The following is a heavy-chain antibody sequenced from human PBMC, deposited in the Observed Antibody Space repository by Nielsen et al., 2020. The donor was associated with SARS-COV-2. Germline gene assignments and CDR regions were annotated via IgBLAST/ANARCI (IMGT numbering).Heavy chain of an antibody. J-gene: IGHJ6*02. Sequence: ASVKVSCKASGYTFTSYYMHWVRQAPGQGLEWMGWISAYNGNTNYAQKLQGRVTMTTDTSTSTAYMELRSLRSDDTAVYYCARGPHVVVVAATAYYYYYGMDVWGQGTTVTVSS. D-gene: IGHD2-15*01. CDR3: ARGPHVVVVAATAYYYYYGMDV. CDR2: ISAYNGNT. V-gene: IGHV1-18*04. CDR1: GYTFTSYY.